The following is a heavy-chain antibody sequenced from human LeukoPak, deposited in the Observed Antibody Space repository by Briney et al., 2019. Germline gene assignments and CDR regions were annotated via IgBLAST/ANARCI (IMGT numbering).Heavy chain of an antibody. CDR2: IIPIFGTA. CDR3: ARDGVATITNNDYYYGMDV. J-gene: IGHJ6*02. V-gene: IGHV1-69*05. CDR1: GGTFSSYA. D-gene: IGHD5-12*01. Sequence: GASVKVSCKASGGTFSSYAISWVRQAPGQGLEWMGGIIPIFGTANYAQKFQGRVTITTDESTSTAYMELSSLRSEDTAVYYCARDGVATITNNDYYYGMDVWGQGTTVTVSS.